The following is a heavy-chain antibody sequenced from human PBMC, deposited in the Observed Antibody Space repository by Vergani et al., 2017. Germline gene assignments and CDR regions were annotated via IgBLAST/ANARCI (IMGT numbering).Heavy chain of an antibody. CDR1: DSSIMTNPY. D-gene: IGHD3-10*01. CDR2: IHHSGDT. V-gene: IGHV4-38-2*01. Sequence: QVQLQESGPGLVKPSETLTLTCDVSDSSIMTNPYWGWFRQSPGKGLECIGCIHHSGDTHYNSSLKRRVSISIVSSSKFSLSLTSVTAADSAIYYCARHRGSVGFFRSSYFCGMDVWGHGTTVTVSS. CDR3: ARHRGSVGFFRSSYFCGMDV. J-gene: IGHJ6*02.